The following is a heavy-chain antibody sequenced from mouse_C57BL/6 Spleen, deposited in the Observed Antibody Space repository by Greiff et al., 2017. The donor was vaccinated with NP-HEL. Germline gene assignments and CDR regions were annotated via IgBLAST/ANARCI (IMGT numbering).Heavy chain of an antibody. CDR1: GFTFSDYG. D-gene: IGHD2-4*01. CDR3: ARPDYDYDGGAWFAY. J-gene: IGHJ3*01. V-gene: IGHV5-17*01. Sequence: VQLKQSGGGLVKPGGSLKLSCAASGFTFSDYGMHWVRQAPEKGLEWVAYISSGSSTIYYADTVKGRFTISRDNAKNTLFLQMTSLRSEDTAMYYCARPDYDYDGGAWFAYWGQGTLVTVSA. CDR2: ISSGSSTI.